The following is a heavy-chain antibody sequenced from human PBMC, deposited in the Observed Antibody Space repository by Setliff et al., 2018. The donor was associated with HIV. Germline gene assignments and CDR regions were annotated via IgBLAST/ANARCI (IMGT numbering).Heavy chain of an antibody. V-gene: IGHV1-69*13. J-gene: IGHJ6*03. CDR2: IIPMFGTT. Sequence: SVKVSCKASGVTFRRFAFSWVRQAPGQGLEWMGGIIPMFGTTNYAQKFQGRVTITADESTSTVYMELTSLRFEDTAVYYCARVGEMATIGYSYYYMDVWGKGTTVTVSS. CDR1: GVTFRRFA. D-gene: IGHD5-12*01. CDR3: ARVGEMATIGYSYYYMDV.